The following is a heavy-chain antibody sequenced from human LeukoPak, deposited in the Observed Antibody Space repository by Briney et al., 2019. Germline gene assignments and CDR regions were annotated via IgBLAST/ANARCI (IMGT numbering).Heavy chain of an antibody. J-gene: IGHJ5*02. Sequence: PGGSLRLSCAASGFTFSSYAMSWVRQAPGKGLEWVSAISGSGGSTYYADSVKGRFTISSDNSKNTLYLQMNGLRAEDTAVYYCAALYYPNWFDPWGQGTLVTVSS. CDR2: ISGSGGST. V-gene: IGHV3-23*01. CDR1: GFTFSSYA. D-gene: IGHD3-22*01. CDR3: AALYYPNWFDP.